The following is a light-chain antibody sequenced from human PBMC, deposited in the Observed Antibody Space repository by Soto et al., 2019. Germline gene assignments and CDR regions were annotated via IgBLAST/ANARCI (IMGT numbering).Light chain of an antibody. J-gene: IGLJ1*01. CDR2: GVK. V-gene: IGLV2-14*01. CDR1: GRDIGAYDY. CDR3: SSYTTSYFYV. Sequence: QSVLTQPASVSGSPGQSITISCTGSGRDIGAYDYVSWYQQHPGKAPKLLIYGVKNRPSGVSYRFSASKSAFTASLTISGLQAEDEANYYCSSYTTSYFYVFGPGTKVT.